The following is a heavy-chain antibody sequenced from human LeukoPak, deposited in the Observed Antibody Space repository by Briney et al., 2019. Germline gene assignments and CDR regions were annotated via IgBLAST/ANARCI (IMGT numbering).Heavy chain of an antibody. V-gene: IGHV4-59*10. CDR1: GGSFSGYY. CDR2: IYTSGST. D-gene: IGHD1-26*01. Sequence: SETLSLTCAVYGGSFSGYYWSWIRQPAGKGLEWIGRIYTSGSTNYNPSLKSRVTMSVDTSKNQFSLKLSSVTAADTAVYYCARANSGSYKGDLGTFDPWGQGTLVTVSS. J-gene: IGHJ5*02. CDR3: ARANSGSYKGDLGTFDP.